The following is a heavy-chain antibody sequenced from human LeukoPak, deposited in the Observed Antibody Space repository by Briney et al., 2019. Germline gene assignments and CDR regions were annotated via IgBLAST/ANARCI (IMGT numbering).Heavy chain of an antibody. CDR2: IWLDGSDK. CDR3: VKGSNLESN. V-gene: IGHV3-33*06. Sequence: AGGSPRLSCAASGFTFSKFAMNWVRQAPGRGLEWVAVIWLDGSDKYYRDSVKGRFTISRDNSKNALYLQMNSLRVDDTAVYYCVKGSNLESNWGQGTLVTVSS. J-gene: IGHJ4*02. CDR1: GFTFSKFA. D-gene: IGHD3-3*01.